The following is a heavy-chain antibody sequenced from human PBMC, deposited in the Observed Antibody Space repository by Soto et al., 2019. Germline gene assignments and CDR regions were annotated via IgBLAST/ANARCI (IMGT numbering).Heavy chain of an antibody. J-gene: IGHJ3*02. D-gene: IGHD2-15*01. CDR1: GGTFSSYA. Sequence: ASVKVSCKASGGTFSSYAISWVRQAPGQGLEWMGGIIPIFGNTNYAQKLQGRVTMTTDTSTSTAYMELRSLRSDDTAVYYCASGCSGGSCYFAFDIWGQGTMVTVSS. V-gene: IGHV1-18*01. CDR3: ASGCSGGSCYFAFDI. CDR2: IIPIFGNT.